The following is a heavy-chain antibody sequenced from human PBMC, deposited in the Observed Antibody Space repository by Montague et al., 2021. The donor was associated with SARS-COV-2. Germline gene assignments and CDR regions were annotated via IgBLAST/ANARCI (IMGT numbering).Heavy chain of an antibody. J-gene: IGHJ4*02. D-gene: IGHD6-13*01. CDR1: GDSVSSSDHY. V-gene: IGHV4-39*01. CDR3: ARHWGIAAAGN. Sequence: SETLSLTCTVSGDSVSSSDHYWGCICQSPGKGLEWIGAINYSGTTYYNPSLKSRVTISLDTAKNQFSLKMTSVTAADTAVYYCARHWGIAAAGNWGQGTLVTVSS. CDR2: INYSGTT.